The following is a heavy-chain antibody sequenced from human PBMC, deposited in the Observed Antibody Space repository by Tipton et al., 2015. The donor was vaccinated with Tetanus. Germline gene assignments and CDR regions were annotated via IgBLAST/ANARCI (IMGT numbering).Heavy chain of an antibody. V-gene: IGHV4-59*01. Sequence: TLSLTCNVSGASIRSNYWTWIRQPPGKGLEWIGYIYGSGTINTKYNPSLRGRVAISIDTSKKQFSLKMTSVTPADTAVYFCARDNGYDIVNGYSARQYAMDVWGRGTAVTVSS. D-gene: IGHD3-9*01. CDR2: IYGSGTINT. J-gene: IGHJ6*02. CDR1: GASIRSNY. CDR3: ARDNGYDIVNGYSARQYAMDV.